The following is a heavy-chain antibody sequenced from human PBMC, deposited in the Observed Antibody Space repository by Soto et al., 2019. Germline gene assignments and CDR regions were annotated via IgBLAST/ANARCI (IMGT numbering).Heavy chain of an antibody. CDR2: VDYSGTA. CDR1: SGSISVTDVF. V-gene: IGHV4-39*01. Sequence: TLSLTCTVSSGSISVTDVFWGWVRQPPGKGLEWIGNVDYSGTAYFSPSLATRVTFHVDTSKNQFSLTLYSVTAADTAVYYCARITGRHLDYWGQGILVTVS. CDR3: ARITGRHLDY. J-gene: IGHJ4*02. D-gene: IGHD1-20*01.